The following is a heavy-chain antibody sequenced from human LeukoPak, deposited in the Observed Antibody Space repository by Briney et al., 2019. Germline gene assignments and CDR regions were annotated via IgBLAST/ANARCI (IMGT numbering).Heavy chain of an antibody. D-gene: IGHD2-21*02. CDR3: ASAPYCGGDCYFPFDP. V-gene: IGHV4-59*12. Sequence: PSETLSLTCAMSGGSNSNYYWSWIRQPPGKGLEWIGYMYYSGSTNYNPSLKSRVTMSVDTSKNQFSLKLSSVTAADTAVYYCASAPYCGGDCYFPFDPWGQGTLVTVSS. CDR1: GGSNSNYY. J-gene: IGHJ5*02. CDR2: MYYSGST.